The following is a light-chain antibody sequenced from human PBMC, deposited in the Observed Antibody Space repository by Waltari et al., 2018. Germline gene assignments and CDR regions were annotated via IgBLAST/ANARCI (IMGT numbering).Light chain of an antibody. V-gene: IGLV2-14*03. CDR2: DVN. Sequence: QSALTQPASVSGSPGQSITISCAGTSSDVGADTYVSWYQHHPGKAPKLIIYDVNSRPSGVSNRFSGSKSGNTASLTISELQAEDEADYYCSSFTSDSTWVFGAGTKLTVL. CDR1: SSDVGADTY. CDR3: SSFTSDSTWV. J-gene: IGLJ2*01.